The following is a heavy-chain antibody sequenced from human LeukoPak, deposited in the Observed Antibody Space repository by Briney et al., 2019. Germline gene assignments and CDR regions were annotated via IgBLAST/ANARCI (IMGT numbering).Heavy chain of an antibody. CDR2: IIENGSNQ. D-gene: IGHD6-19*01. Sequence: PGGSLRLSCAASGFTFSNYIMHWVRQAPGKGLDWVAVIIENGSNQYYADSVKGRFTISRDNSKNTLFLQMNSLRGEDTAMYYCARVQGGGYRTADYWGQGTLVTVSS. CDR3: ARVQGGGYRTADY. J-gene: IGHJ4*02. CDR1: GFTFSNYI. V-gene: IGHV3-30*04.